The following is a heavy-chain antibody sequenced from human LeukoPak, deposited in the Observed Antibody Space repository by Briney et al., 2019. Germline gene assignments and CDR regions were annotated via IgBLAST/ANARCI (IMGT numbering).Heavy chain of an antibody. Sequence: SETLSLTCTVSGGSISSSSYYWGWIRQPPGKGLEWIGSIYYSGSTYYNPSLKSRVTISVDTSKNQFSLKLSSVTAADTAVYYCARDEGLQLWPSYYFDYWGQGTLVTVSS. CDR1: GGSISSSSYY. J-gene: IGHJ4*02. CDR3: ARDEGLQLWPSYYFDY. CDR2: IYYSGST. D-gene: IGHD5-18*01. V-gene: IGHV4-39*07.